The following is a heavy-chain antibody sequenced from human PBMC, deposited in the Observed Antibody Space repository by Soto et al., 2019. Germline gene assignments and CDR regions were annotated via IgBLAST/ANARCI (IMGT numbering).Heavy chain of an antibody. CDR3: ARETGGFRRFDP. Sequence: QVQLVESGGGVVQPGRSLRLSCAASGFTFSSYAMHWVRQAPGKGLEWVAVISYDGSNKYYADSVKGRFTISRDNSKNTLYLQMNSLRAEDTAVYYCARETGGFRRFDPWGQGTLVTVSS. CDR1: GFTFSSYA. CDR2: ISYDGSNK. J-gene: IGHJ5*02. V-gene: IGHV3-30-3*01. D-gene: IGHD1-26*01.